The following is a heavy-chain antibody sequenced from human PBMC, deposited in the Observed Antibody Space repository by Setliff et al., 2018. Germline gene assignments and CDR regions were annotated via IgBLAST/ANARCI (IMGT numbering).Heavy chain of an antibody. D-gene: IGHD2-2*01. CDR2: ISAYSGKA. CDR3: ARLVRYCTRTSCQRTPGAEY. Sequence: ASVKVSCKASGYTFSDYGITWVRQAPGQGLEWMGWISAYSGKAYYAQKLQDRATMTTDTSTGTAYMEVKSLTSDDTAVYYCARLVRYCTRTSCQRTPGAEYWGQGTLVTVSS. J-gene: IGHJ4*02. CDR1: GYTFSDYG. V-gene: IGHV1-18*01.